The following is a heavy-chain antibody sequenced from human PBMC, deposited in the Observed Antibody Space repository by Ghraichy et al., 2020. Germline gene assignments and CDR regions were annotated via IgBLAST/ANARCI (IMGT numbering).Heavy chain of an antibody. D-gene: IGHD2-2*01. V-gene: IGHV1-18*04. Sequence: ASVKVSCKASGYTFTSYGISWVRQAPGQGLEWMGWISAYNGNTNYAQKLQGRVTMTTDTSTSTAYMELRSLRSDDTAVYYCARDTDVVVPAATGYWGQGTLVTVSS. CDR2: ISAYNGNT. J-gene: IGHJ4*02. CDR1: GYTFTSYG. CDR3: ARDTDVVVPAATGY.